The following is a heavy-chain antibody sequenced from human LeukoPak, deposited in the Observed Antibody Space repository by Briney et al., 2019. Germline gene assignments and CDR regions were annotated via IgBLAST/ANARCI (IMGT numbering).Heavy chain of an antibody. CDR2: ISWNSGSI. CDR3: AKAPPQTVWELPLASPFDY. D-gene: IGHD1-26*01. Sequence: GGSLRLSCAVSGFTFSSNSMNWVRQAPGKGLEWVSGISWNSGSIGYADSVKGRLTISRDNAKNSLYLQMNSLRAEDTALYYCAKAPPQTVWELPLASPFDYWGQGTLVTVSS. CDR1: GFTFSSNS. J-gene: IGHJ4*02. V-gene: IGHV3-9*01.